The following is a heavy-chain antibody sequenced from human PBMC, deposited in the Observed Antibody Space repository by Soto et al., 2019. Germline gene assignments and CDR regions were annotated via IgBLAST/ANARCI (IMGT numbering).Heavy chain of an antibody. CDR2: ILAYNGNT. V-gene: IGHV1-18*04. CDR3: ARAPKIFGVTLRDVLNFDY. J-gene: IGHJ4*02. CDR1: GYAFTNYG. Sequence: ASVKVSFKASGYAFTNYGISWGRQAPGQGLEWMGWILAYNGNTNHAQKLQGRVTMTTDTSTSTAYMELRSLSSDDTAVYYCARAPKIFGVTLRDVLNFDYWGQGTLVTVSS. D-gene: IGHD3-3*01.